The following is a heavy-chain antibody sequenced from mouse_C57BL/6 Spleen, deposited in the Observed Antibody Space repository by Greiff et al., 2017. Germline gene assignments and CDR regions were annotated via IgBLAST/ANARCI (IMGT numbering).Heavy chain of an antibody. CDR2: ISSGGSYT. Sequence: EVMLVESGGDLVKPGGSLKLSCAASGFTFSSYGMSWVRQTPDKRLEWVATISSGGSYTYYPDSVKGRFTISRDNAKITLYLQMSSLKAEDTAMDYCARLVDVYYVDYWGQGTTLTVSS. CDR1: GFTFSSYG. D-gene: IGHD1-1*02. V-gene: IGHV5-6*01. J-gene: IGHJ2*01. CDR3: ARLVDVYYVDY.